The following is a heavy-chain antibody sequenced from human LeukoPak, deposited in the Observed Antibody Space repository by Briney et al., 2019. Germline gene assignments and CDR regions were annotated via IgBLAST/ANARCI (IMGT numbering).Heavy chain of an antibody. D-gene: IGHD3-9*01. J-gene: IGHJ4*02. CDR2: MHSSGST. CDR1: GGSITSGVYY. CDR3: ARRNDILTGYYSSFDN. V-gene: IGHV4-39*01. Sequence: SETLSLTCTVSGGSITSGVYYWGWIRQPPGKGLEWVGSMHSSGSTYYNPSLKCRGTISVDTSKKQFSLKLSSVTAADTAVYYCARRNDILTGYYSSFDNWGQGTLVTVSS.